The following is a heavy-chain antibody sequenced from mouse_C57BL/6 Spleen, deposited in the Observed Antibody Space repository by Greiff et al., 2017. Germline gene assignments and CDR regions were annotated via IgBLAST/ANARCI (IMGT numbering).Heavy chain of an antibody. CDR1: GFSLTSYG. D-gene: IGHD2-5*01. CDR2: IWSDGST. CDR3: ARSPSNYVGYAMDY. Sequence: VQLVESGPGLVAPSQSLSITCTVSGFSLTSYGVHWVRQPPGKGLEWLVVIWSDGSTTYNSALKSRLSISKDNSKSQVFLKMNSLQTDDTAMYYCARSPSNYVGYAMDYWGQGTSVTVAS. J-gene: IGHJ4*01. V-gene: IGHV2-6*03.